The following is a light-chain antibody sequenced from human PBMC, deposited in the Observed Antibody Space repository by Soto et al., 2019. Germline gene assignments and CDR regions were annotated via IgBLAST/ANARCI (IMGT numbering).Light chain of an antibody. V-gene: IGKV3-15*01. CDR2: GSS. CDR3: QQYDNWPPLWS. J-gene: IGKJ1*01. CDR1: QSISSN. Sequence: EVVRTQSPAILSVSPGERATLSCRASQSISSNLAWYQQKPGQAPRLLIHGSSARATAIPARFSGSGSGTEFTLTISSLQSEDFAVYSCQQYDNWPPLWSFGQGTKVELK.